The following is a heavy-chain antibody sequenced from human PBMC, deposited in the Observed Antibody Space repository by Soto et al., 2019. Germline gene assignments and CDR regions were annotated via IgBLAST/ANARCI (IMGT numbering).Heavy chain of an antibody. V-gene: IGHV3-23*01. CDR3: ASSTMIVVITA. J-gene: IGHJ5*02. CDR1: GFTFSSYA. D-gene: IGHD3-22*01. CDR2: ISGSGGST. Sequence: PGGSLRLSCAASGFTFSSYAMTWVRQAPGKGLEWVSAISGSGGSTFYADSVKGRFTISRDNSKNTLYLQMYSLRAEDTAVYYCASSTMIVVITAWGQGTLVTVSS.